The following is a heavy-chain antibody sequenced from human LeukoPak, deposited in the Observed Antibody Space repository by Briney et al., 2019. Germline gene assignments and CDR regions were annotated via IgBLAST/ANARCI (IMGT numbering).Heavy chain of an antibody. D-gene: IGHD3-10*02. Sequence: PSETLSLTCTVSGVSISNYYWSWIRQPPGKGLEWIGYIYYSGGTNYNPSLKSRVTISVDTSKNQFSLKLTSVTAADTAVYYCARAYVNHYFDYWGQGTLVTVSS. V-gene: IGHV4-59*01. CDR3: ARAYVNHYFDY. CDR2: IYYSGGT. CDR1: GVSISNYY. J-gene: IGHJ4*02.